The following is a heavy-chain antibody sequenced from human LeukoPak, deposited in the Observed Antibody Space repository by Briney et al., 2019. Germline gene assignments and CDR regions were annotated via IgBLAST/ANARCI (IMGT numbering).Heavy chain of an antibody. V-gene: IGHV3-23*01. Sequence: GGSLRLSCVASGFTFSSTTMGWVRQAPGRGLEWVSSITAIDGRTYYADSVRGRFTISRDNSKNTVYLQLNSLRAEDTAVYYCAREGASSSFGYWGQGTLVTVSS. J-gene: IGHJ4*02. CDR1: GFTFSSTT. D-gene: IGHD6-13*01. CDR2: ITAIDGRT. CDR3: AREGASSSFGY.